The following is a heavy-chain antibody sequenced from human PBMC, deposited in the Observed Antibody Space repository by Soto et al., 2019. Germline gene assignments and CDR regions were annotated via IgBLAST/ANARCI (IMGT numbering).Heavy chain of an antibody. CDR2: ISNDGSNK. D-gene: IGHD1-26*01. CDR1: GFSFSTYG. CDR3: AKGVGNYCVFDF. Sequence: SLRLSCAASGFSFSTYGMHWVRQAPGKGLEWVAFISNDGSNKYYADSVKGRFTISRDNSKNTLYLQMNSLRAEDTAVYYCAKGVGNYCVFDFRGQGTSVTVSS. J-gene: IGHJ4*02. V-gene: IGHV3-30*18.